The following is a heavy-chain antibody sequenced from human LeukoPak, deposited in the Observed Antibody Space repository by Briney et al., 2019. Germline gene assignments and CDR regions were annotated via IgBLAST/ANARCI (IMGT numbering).Heavy chain of an antibody. CDR2: IYYSGST. CDR1: GGSISSHY. CDR3: ARSRSSGYYYYYYMDV. Sequence: SETLSLTCTVSGGSISSHYRSWIRQPPGKGLEWIGYIYYSGSTNYNPSLKSRVTISVDTSKNQFSLKLSSVTAADTAVYYCARSRSSGYYYYYYMDVWGKGTTVTVSS. V-gene: IGHV4-59*11. J-gene: IGHJ6*03.